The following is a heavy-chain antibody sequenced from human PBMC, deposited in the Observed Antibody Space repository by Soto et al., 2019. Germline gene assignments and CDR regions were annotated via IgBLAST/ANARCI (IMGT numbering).Heavy chain of an antibody. CDR3: AHRLRYSVNWDVGWFDP. CDR2: IYWDDDK. D-gene: IGHD1-1*01. CDR1: GFSLTTSGVG. J-gene: IGHJ5*02. V-gene: IGHV2-5*02. Sequence: QITLKESGPTLVKPTQTLTLTCTFSGFSLTTSGVGVGWIRQPPGKALECLALIYWDDDKRYNPSLKSRLTITKDTSKNQVVRTMTNMDPVDTGTYYCAHRLRYSVNWDVGWFDPWCQGTLVTVSS.